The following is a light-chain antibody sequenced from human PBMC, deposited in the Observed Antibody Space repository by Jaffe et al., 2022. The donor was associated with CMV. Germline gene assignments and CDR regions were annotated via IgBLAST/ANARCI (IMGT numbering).Light chain of an antibody. CDR2: AAS. CDR3: QQSYSAPPRT. Sequence: DIQMTQSPSSLSASVGDRVTITCRASQTISHYLNWYQQKPGKAPQLLIYAASSLHSGVPSRFSGNGSGTDFTLSINSLQPEDFATYFCQQSYSAPPRTFGQGTRLEIK. V-gene: IGKV1-39*01. CDR1: QTISHY. J-gene: IGKJ2*01.